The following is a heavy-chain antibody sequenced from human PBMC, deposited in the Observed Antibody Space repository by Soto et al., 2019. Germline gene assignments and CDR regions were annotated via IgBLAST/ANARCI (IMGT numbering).Heavy chain of an antibody. CDR1: GGSISSYY. CDR2: IYYSGST. J-gene: IGHJ4*02. Sequence: PSETLSLTCTVSGGSISSYYWSWIRQPPGKGLEWIGYIYYSGSTNYNPSLKSRVTISVDTSKNQFSLKLSSVTAADTAVYYCARGLYYYDSSGYYRGGPFDYWGQGTLVTVSS. D-gene: IGHD3-22*01. V-gene: IGHV4-59*01. CDR3: ARGLYYYDSSGYYRGGPFDY.